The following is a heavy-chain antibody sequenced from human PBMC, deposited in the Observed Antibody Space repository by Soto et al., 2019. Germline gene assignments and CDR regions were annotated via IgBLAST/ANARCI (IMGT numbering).Heavy chain of an antibody. CDR3: AKSYSIGWYWLDY. J-gene: IGHJ4*02. CDR1: GFTFSNFW. Sequence: PGGSLRLSCAASGFTFSNFWMTWVRQAPGKGLEWVANIKQDGSEKYYVDSVKGRFIISRDNAKNSLYLQMNSLRVVDTAVYYCAKSYSIGWYWLDYWGQGTLVTVSS. CDR2: IKQDGSEK. V-gene: IGHV3-7*01. D-gene: IGHD6-19*01.